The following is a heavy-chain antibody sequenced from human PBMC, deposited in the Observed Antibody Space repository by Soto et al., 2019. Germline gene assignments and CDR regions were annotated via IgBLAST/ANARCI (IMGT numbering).Heavy chain of an antibody. CDR1: GFTFSSYW. J-gene: IGHJ6*02. V-gene: IGHV3-74*01. CDR2: INSDGSST. D-gene: IGHD5-18*01. CDR3: AREPVRGYSYGGRTDYYYYGMDV. Sequence: PGGSLRLSCAASGFTFSSYWMHWVRQAPGKGLVWVSRINSDGSSTSYADSVKGRFTISRDNAKNTLYLQMNSLRAEDTAVYYCAREPVRGYSYGGRTDYYYYGMDVWGQGTTVTVSS.